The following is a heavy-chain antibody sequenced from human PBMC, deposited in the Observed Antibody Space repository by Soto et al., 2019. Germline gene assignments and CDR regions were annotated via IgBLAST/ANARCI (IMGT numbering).Heavy chain of an antibody. CDR3: ARDLPEYYYDSSGYYTTFDY. CDR2: ISAYNGNT. CDR1: GYTFTSYG. J-gene: IGHJ4*02. V-gene: IGHV1-18*01. D-gene: IGHD3-22*01. Sequence: QVQLVQSGAEVKKPGASVKVSCKASGYTFTSYGISWVRQAPGQGLEWMGCISAYNGNTNYAQKLQGRVTMTTDTSTSTAYMELRSLRSDDTAVYYCARDLPEYYYDSSGYYTTFDYWGQGTLVTVSS.